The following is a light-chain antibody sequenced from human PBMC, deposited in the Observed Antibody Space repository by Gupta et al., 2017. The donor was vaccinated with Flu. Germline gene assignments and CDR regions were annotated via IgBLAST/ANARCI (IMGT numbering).Light chain of an antibody. Sequence: SSGHEKYAIAWHQQLPEKGPRFLMKINVDGTHRKGDDIPSRFSGSSSGAERYLTISNLQPEDEADYYCQTWGAGIVFGAGTKVTVL. J-gene: IGLJ2*01. V-gene: IGLV4-69*01. CDR3: QTWGAGIV. CDR1: SGHEKYA. CDR2: INVDGTH.